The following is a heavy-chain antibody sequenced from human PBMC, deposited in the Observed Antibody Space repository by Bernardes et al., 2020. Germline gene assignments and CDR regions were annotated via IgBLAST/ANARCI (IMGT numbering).Heavy chain of an antibody. V-gene: IGHV4-59*01. D-gene: IGHD7-27*01. CDR1: GGSIRSYY. CDR2: MYYSGST. CDR3: ARGGAWGYYLDY. Sequence: SETLSLTCTVSGGSIRSYYWSWIRQPPGKGLEWIGYMYYSGSTNYNPSLKSRVTMSVDTSKNQFSLNLTSVTAADTAVYSCARGGAWGYYLDYWGQGILVTVSS. J-gene: IGHJ4*02.